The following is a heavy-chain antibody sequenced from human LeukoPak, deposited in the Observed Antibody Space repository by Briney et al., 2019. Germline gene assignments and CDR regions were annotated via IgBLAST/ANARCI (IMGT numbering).Heavy chain of an antibody. V-gene: IGHV3-11*01. D-gene: IGHD3-22*01. CDR1: GGSISSYY. CDR2: ISSSGSTI. J-gene: IGHJ6*02. CDR3: ARDDSSGYYLNYYYYGMDA. Sequence: LSLTCTVSGGSISSYYWSWIRQAPGKGLEWVSYISSSGSTIYYADSVKGRFTISRDNAKNSLYLQMNSLRAEDTAVYYCARDDSSGYYLNYYYYGMDAWGQGTTVTVSS.